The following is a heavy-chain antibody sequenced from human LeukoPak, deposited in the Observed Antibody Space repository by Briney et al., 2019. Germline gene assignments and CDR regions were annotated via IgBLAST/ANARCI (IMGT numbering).Heavy chain of an antibody. J-gene: IGHJ3*02. CDR2: IYYSGST. CDR3: ARDEKRFGTYYRSLSAFDI. D-gene: IGHD6-13*01. Sequence: SETLSLTCPVSGGSISSYYWSWIRQPPGKGLEWIGYIYYSGSTNYNPSLKSRVTISVDTSKNQFSLKLSSVTAADTAVYYCARDEKRFGTYYRSLSAFDIWGQGTMVTVSS. V-gene: IGHV4-59*01. CDR1: GGSISSYY.